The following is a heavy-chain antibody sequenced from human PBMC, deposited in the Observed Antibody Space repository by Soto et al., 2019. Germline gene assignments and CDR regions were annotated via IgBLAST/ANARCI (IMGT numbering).Heavy chain of an antibody. CDR1: GLTVSSNH. Sequence: GGSLRLSCAASGLTVSSNHMSWVRQAPGKGLEWVSIIFSTDKTHYADPVKGRFTISRDNSKNTLYLQMNNLRAEDTAMYYCAISGAGYYIVWGQGIQVTVSS. J-gene: IGHJ4*02. D-gene: IGHD3-10*01. CDR2: IFSTDKT. V-gene: IGHV3-53*01. CDR3: AISGAGYYIV.